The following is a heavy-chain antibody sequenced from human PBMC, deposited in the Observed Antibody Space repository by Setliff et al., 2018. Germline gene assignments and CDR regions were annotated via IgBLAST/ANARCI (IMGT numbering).Heavy chain of an antibody. Sequence: ASVKVSCKASGGTFSSYAISWVRQAPGQGLEWMGGIIPGNGNTKYSQKFQGRVTITRDTSASTAYMELSSLRSEDTAVYYCARDKGYDSSGYYFYYYYYMDVWGKGTTVTVSS. D-gene: IGHD3-22*01. CDR2: IIPGNGNT. CDR3: ARDKGYDSSGYYFYYYYYMDV. J-gene: IGHJ6*03. CDR1: GGTFSSYA. V-gene: IGHV1-3*01.